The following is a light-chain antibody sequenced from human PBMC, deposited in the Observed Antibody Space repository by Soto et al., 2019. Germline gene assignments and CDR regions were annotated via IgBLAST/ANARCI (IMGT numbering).Light chain of an antibody. CDR1: QSVSSN. V-gene: IGKV3-15*01. CDR2: GAS. Sequence: EIVMTQSPATLSVSPGERATLSCRASQSVSSNLAWYQQKPGQAPRLLIYGASTRATGIPARFSGSGSGTEFTLTISSLQSEDFATYYCQQSHNTPRTFGRGTKLEIK. J-gene: IGKJ2*01. CDR3: QQSHNTPRT.